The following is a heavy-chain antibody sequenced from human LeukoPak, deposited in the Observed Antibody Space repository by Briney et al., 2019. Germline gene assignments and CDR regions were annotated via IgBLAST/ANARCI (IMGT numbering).Heavy chain of an antibody. D-gene: IGHD3-10*01. J-gene: IGHJ4*02. Sequence: GGSLRLSCETSGFTFSSFSMNWVRQAPGKGLEWVSTLSTSGAATYYADSVKGRFTISRDNSQNTLCLQMNSLRAEDTAIYYCAKKGYAGSGTHSYYFDYWGQGALVTVSS. CDR2: LSTSGAAT. CDR1: GFTFSSFS. V-gene: IGHV3-23*01. CDR3: AKKGYAGSGTHSYYFDY.